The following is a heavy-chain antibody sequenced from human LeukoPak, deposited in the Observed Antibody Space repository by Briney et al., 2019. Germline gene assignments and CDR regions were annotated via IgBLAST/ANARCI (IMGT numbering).Heavy chain of an antibody. CDR2: ISSGSSYI. CDR3: ARGGGRRVFDWLLYGEMDYFDY. V-gene: IGHV3-21*01. CDR1: GFTFSSYS. D-gene: IGHD3-9*01. J-gene: IGHJ4*02. Sequence: PGGSLRLSCAASGFTFSSYSMNWVRQAPGKGLEWVSSISSGSSYIYYADSLKGRFTISRDNAKNSLYLQMNSLRAEDTAVYYCARGGGRRVFDWLLYGEMDYFDYWGQGTLVTVSS.